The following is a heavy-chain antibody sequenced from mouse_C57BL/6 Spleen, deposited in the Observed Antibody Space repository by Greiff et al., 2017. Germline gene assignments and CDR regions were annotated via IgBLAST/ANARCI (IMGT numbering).Heavy chain of an antibody. CDR2: INYDGSST. Sequence: EVQVVESEGGLVQPGSSMKLSCTASGFTFSDYYMAWVRQVPEKGLEWVANINYDGSSTYYLDSLKSRFIISRDNAKNILYLQMSSLKSEDTATYYCARDGRGGYYFDYWGQGTTLTVSS. CDR1: GFTFSDYY. J-gene: IGHJ2*01. D-gene: IGHD1-1*01. CDR3: ARDGRGGYYFDY. V-gene: IGHV5-16*01.